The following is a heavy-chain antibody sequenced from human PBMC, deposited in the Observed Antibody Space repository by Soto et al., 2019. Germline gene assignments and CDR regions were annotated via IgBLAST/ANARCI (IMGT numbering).Heavy chain of an antibody. CDR3: ARDIRGGCYGQKNFLAY. D-gene: IGHD2-15*01. CDR2: IIPIFGTA. V-gene: IGHV1-69*13. J-gene: IGHJ4*02. Sequence: SVKVSCKASGGTFSSYAISWVRQAPGQGLEWMGGIIPIFGTANYAQKFQGRVTITADESTSTAYMELSSLRSEDTAVYYCARDIRGGCYGQKNFLAYWGQGTLVTVSS. CDR1: GGTFSSYA.